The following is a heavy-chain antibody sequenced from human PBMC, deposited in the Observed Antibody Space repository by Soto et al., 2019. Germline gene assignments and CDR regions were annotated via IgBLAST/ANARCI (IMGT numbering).Heavy chain of an antibody. D-gene: IGHD5-12*01. V-gene: IGHV1-69*01. CDR1: GGTFSIYG. J-gene: IGHJ4*02. CDR2: IIPVFGSA. CDR3: ARVNTEMATINDFET. Sequence: QVQLVQSGAEVKKPGSSVKVSCKARGGTFSIYGINWVRQAPGQGLEWMGGIIPVFGSANYAQRFQGRVTTNADESTSTVYMAASSPTSEDTAAYFCARVNTEMATINDFETWGQGTLVNVSS.